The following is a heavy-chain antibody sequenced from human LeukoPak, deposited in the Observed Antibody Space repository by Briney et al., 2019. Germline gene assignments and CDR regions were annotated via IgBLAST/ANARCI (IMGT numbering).Heavy chain of an antibody. CDR3: ARDQVVPAAMYYYYYGMDV. CDR2: SSSSYT. Sequence: YMSSSSSYTNYTDSVKGRFTISRDNAKNSLYLRMNSLRAEDTAVYYCARDQVVPAAMYYYYYGMDVWGKGTTVTVSS. J-gene: IGHJ6*04. CDR1: Y. D-gene: IGHD2-2*01. V-gene: IGHV3-11*06.